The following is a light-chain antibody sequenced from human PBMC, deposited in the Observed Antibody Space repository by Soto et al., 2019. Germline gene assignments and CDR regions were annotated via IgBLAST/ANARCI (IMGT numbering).Light chain of an antibody. J-gene: IGLJ1*01. CDR2: EVS. Sequence: QAVLTQPPSASGAPGQSVTISCPGTSSDVGGYNYVSWYQQHPGKAPKLMIYEVSKRPSGVPDRFSGSKSGNTASLTVSGLQAEDEADYYCRSYAGSNNYVFGTGTKVTGL. CDR1: SSDVGGYNY. V-gene: IGLV2-8*01. CDR3: RSYAGSNNYV.